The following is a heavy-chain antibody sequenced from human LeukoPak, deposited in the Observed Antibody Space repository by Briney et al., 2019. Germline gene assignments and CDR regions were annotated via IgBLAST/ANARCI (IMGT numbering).Heavy chain of an antibody. CDR3: AREADSGGAVPADSRGRGWLDP. CDR2: IDYSGAT. CDR1: GGSISRHY. V-gene: IGHV4-59*11. Sequence: SETLSLTCSVYGGSISRHYGIWIRQPPGEGLEWLGAIDYSGATIYNPSPEGRVTLTVDTSKNHFSLNLSSVTAADTAVYYCAREADSGGAVPADSRGRGWLDPWGQGTLVTVSS. J-gene: IGHJ5*02. D-gene: IGHD2-2*01.